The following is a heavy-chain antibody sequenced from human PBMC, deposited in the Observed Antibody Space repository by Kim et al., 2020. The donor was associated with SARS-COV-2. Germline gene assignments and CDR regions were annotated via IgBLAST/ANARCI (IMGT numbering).Heavy chain of an antibody. V-gene: IGHV3-48*03. CDR3: ASHDYGDYSVPGMDV. CDR1: GFTFSSYE. D-gene: IGHD4-17*01. Sequence: GGSLRLSCAASGFTFSSYEMNWVRQAPGKGLEWVSYISSSGSTIYYADSVKGRFTISRDNAKNSLYLQMNSLRAEDTAVYYCASHDYGDYSVPGMDVWGQGTTVTVSS. J-gene: IGHJ6*02. CDR2: ISSSGSTI.